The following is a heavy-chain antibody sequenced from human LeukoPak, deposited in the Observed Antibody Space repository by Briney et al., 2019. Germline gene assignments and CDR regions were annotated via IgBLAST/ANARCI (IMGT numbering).Heavy chain of an antibody. CDR1: GFSLSTYW. D-gene: IGHD5-24*01. Sequence: GGSLRLSCAAAGFSLSTYWMNWVRQAPGKGLEWVADIKADGSEKYYVDSVKGRFTISRDNAKNSLYLQMSSLRVEDTAVYYCVRDGDGYNFDYWGQGILVTVSS. V-gene: IGHV3-7*01. J-gene: IGHJ4*02. CDR3: VRDGDGYNFDY. CDR2: IKADGSEK.